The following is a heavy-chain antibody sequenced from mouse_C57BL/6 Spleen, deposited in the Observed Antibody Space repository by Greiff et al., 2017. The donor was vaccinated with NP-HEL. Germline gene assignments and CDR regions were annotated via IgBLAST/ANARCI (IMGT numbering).Heavy chain of an antibody. D-gene: IGHD2-5*01. V-gene: IGHV1-69*01. Sequence: VQLQQSGAELVMPGASVKLSCKASGYTFTSYWMHWVKQRPGQGLEWIGEIDPSDSYTNYNQKFKGKSTLTVDKSSSTAYMQLSSLTSEDSAVYYCARSAYYSNYGLAYWGQGTLVTVAA. CDR1: GYTFTSYW. CDR3: ARSAYYSNYGLAY. J-gene: IGHJ3*01. CDR2: IDPSDSYT.